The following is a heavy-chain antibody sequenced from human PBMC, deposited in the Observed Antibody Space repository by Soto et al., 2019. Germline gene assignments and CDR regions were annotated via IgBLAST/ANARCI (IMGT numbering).Heavy chain of an antibody. V-gene: IGHV3-21*01. CDR3: AREGLVSSRFFDY. Sequence: PGGSLRLSCAASGFTFSSYSMNWVRQAPGKGLEWVSSISSSSSYIYYADSVKGRFTISRDNAKDSLYLQMNSLRAEDTAVYYCAREGLVSSRFFDYWGQGTLVTVSS. CDR2: ISSSSSYI. CDR1: GFTFSSYS. D-gene: IGHD3-10*01. J-gene: IGHJ4*02.